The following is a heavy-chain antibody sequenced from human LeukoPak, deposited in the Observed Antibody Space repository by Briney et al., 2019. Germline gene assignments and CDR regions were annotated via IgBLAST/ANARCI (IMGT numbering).Heavy chain of an antibody. CDR1: GCSITNYY. Sequence: SESLSLTCTVSGCSITNYYWSWIRQSPGKGLEWIGYIYYSGSTNFNPSLKGRVNISIDTSEKQFSLKVTSVSAADTAVYYCARHTYSSGTYDYWGQGSLVTVSS. J-gene: IGHJ4*02. D-gene: IGHD6-19*01. CDR2: IYYSGST. V-gene: IGHV4-59*01. CDR3: ARHTYSSGTYDY.